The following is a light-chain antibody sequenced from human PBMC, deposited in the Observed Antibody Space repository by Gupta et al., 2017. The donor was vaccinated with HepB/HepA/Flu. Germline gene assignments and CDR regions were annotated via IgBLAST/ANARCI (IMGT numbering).Light chain of an antibody. V-gene: IGLV2-14*03. Sequence: QSALTQPASVSGSPGQSITISCTGTSSDVGGYNLVSWYQQHPGTAPKLMIYDVSYRPSGVANRFSGSKAGNTASLTISGLQTEDEADYYCSSCTTSSTLVFGGGTKLTVL. CDR2: DVS. CDR1: SSDVGGYNL. CDR3: SSCTTSSTLV. J-gene: IGLJ3*02.